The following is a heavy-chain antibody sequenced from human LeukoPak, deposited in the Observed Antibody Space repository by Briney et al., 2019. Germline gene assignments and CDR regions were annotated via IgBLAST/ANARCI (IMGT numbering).Heavy chain of an antibody. CDR2: ISSSSSYI. CDR3: ARDFAVAGTSDY. CDR1: GFTFSSYS. V-gene: IGHV3-21*01. Sequence: GGSLRLSCAASGFTFSSYSMNWVRQAPGKGLEWVSSISSSSSYIYYADSVKGRFTISRDNAKNSLYLQMNSLRAEDTAVYYCARDFAVAGTSDYWGQGTLVTVSS. J-gene: IGHJ4*02. D-gene: IGHD6-19*01.